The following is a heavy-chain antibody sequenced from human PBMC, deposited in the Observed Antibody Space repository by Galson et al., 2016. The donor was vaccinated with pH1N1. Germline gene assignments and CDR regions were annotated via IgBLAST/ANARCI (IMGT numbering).Heavy chain of an antibody. D-gene: IGHD2-21*01. V-gene: IGHV3-23*01. CDR1: GFIFSNYV. Sequence: SLRLSCAASGFIFSNYVMTWVRQAPGKGLEWVSSISATGNSTYYADSVKGRFTISRDNSKNMLHLQLNSLRAEDTAMYYCAKDKTIALLWGVNYGPNWFDPWGQGTLVTVSS. CDR3: AKDKTIALLWGVNYGPNWFDP. CDR2: ISATGNST. J-gene: IGHJ5*02.